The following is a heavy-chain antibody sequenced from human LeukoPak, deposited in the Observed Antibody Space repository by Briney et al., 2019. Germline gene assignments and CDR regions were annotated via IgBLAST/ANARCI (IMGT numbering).Heavy chain of an antibody. CDR2: ISAYNGNT. V-gene: IGHV1-18*01. D-gene: IGHD4-17*01. Sequence: QAPGXGLXWMGWISAYNGNTNYAQKLQGRVTMTTDTSTSTAYMELRSLRSDDTAVYYCARGGDGDPIDYWGQGTLVTVSS. J-gene: IGHJ4*02. CDR3: ARGGDGDPIDY.